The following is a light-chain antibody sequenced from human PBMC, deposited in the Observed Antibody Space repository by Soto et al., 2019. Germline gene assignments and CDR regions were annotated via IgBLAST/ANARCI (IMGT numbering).Light chain of an antibody. J-gene: IGKJ3*01. CDR3: QRGGT. V-gene: IGKV1-9*01. CDR2: AAS. CDR1: QGISSY. Sequence: DIQLTQSPSFLSASVGDRVTITCRASQGISSYLAWYQQKPGKAPKLLIYAASTLQSGVPSRFSGSGSGTEFTLTMSSLQPEDYATDYCQRGGTFGRGTKVDI.